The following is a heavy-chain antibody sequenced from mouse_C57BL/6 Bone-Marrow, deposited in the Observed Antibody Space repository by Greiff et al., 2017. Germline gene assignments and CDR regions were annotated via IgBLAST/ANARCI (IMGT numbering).Heavy chain of an antibody. V-gene: IGHV1-85*01. CDR2: IYPRDGST. CDR3: ARLEFDGSSGDWYFDV. Sequence: VQLQQSGPELVKPGASVKLSCKASGYTFTSYDINWVKQRPGQGLEWIGWIYPRDGSTKYNEKFKGKATLTLDTSSSPASMELHSLTSEDSAVYFCARLEFDGSSGDWYFDVWGTGTTVTVSS. CDR1: GYTFTSYD. J-gene: IGHJ1*03. D-gene: IGHD1-1*01.